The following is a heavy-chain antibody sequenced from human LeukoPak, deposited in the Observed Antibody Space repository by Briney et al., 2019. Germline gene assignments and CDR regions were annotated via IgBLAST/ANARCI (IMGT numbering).Heavy chain of an antibody. D-gene: IGHD5-24*01. Sequence: ASVKVSCKASGYTFTSYGISWVRQAPGQGLEWMGWISAYNGNTNYAQKLQGRVTMTADTSTCTAYMELRSLRSDDTAVYYCARAPRRDGYNYDFDYWGQGTLVTVSS. CDR1: GYTFTSYG. CDR2: ISAYNGNT. J-gene: IGHJ4*02. V-gene: IGHV1-18*01. CDR3: ARAPRRDGYNYDFDY.